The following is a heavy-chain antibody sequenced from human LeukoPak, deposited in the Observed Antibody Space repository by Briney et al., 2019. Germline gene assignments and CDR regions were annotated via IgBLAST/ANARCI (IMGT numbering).Heavy chain of an antibody. CDR2: IYHSGNT. D-gene: IGHD6-19*01. CDR1: GGSINSDY. J-gene: IGHJ4*02. Sequence: SETLSLTCTVSGGSINSDYWSWLRQPPGEGPEWIGYIYHSGNTNYNPSLKSRVTISIDTSKKQFSLKLSSVTAADTAVYYCARGAGWYNYWGQGTLVTVSS. CDR3: ARGAGWYNY. V-gene: IGHV4-59*01.